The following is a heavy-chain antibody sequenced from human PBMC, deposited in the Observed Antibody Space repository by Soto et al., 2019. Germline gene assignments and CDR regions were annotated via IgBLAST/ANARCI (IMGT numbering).Heavy chain of an antibody. D-gene: IGHD3-10*01. CDR1: GFTFSSYA. CDR3: AKAYPVSDYYGSGSWWDY. CDR2: ISGSGGST. J-gene: IGHJ4*02. Sequence: GGSLRLSCAASGFTFSSYAMSWVRQAPGKGLEWVSAISGSGGSTYYADSVKGRFTISRDNSKNTLYLQMNSLRAEDTAVYYCAKAYPVSDYYGSGSWWDYWGQGTLVTVSS. V-gene: IGHV3-23*01.